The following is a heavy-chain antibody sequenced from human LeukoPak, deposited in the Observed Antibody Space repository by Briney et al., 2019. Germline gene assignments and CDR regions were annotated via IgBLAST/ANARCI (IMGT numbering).Heavy chain of an antibody. D-gene: IGHD1-26*01. CDR3: ARGRAPEGELLLYYFDY. CDR1: GFTFSSNY. Sequence: GGSLRLSCAASGFTFSSNYMSWVRQAPGKGLEWVSVIYSGGSTYYADSVKGRFTISRDNSKNTLYLQMNSLRAEDTAVYYCARGRAPEGELLLYYFDYWGQGTLATVSS. CDR2: IYSGGST. J-gene: IGHJ4*02. V-gene: IGHV3-53*01.